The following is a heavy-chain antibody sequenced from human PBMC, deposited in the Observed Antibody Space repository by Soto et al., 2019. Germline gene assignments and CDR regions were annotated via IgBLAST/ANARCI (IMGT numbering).Heavy chain of an antibody. V-gene: IGHV3-30-3*01. CDR2: ISYDGSNK. D-gene: IGHD2-2*01. Sequence: GGSLRLSCAASGFTFSIYAMHWVRQGPGKGLEWVAVISYDGSNKYYADSVKGRFTISRDNSKNTLYLQMNSLRAEDTAVYYCARLVPAATRYYYGMDVWGQGTTVTVSS. J-gene: IGHJ6*02. CDR1: GFTFSIYA. CDR3: ARLVPAATRYYYGMDV.